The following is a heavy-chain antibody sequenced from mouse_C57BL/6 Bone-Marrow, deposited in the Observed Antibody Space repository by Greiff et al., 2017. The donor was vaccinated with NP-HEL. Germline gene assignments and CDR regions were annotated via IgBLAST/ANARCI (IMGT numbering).Heavy chain of an antibody. D-gene: IGHD1-1*01. J-gene: IGHJ2*01. CDR1: GISITTGNYR. V-gene: IGHV3-5*01. Sequence: EVQLQESGPGLVKPSQTVFLTCTVTGISITTGNYRWRWIRQFPGNKLEWIGYIYYSGTITYNPSLTSRTTITRDTPKNQFFLEMNSLTAEDTATYYCAREVTTVGYYFDYWGQGTTLTVSS. CDR3: AREVTTVGYYFDY. CDR2: IYYSGTI.